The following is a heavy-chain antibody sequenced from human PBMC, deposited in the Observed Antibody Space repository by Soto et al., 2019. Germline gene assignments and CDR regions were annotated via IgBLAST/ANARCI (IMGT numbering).Heavy chain of an antibody. V-gene: IGHV3-66*01. J-gene: IGHJ5*02. CDR1: GFPVSTNY. Sequence: EVQLVESGGDLVQPGGSLRLSCAASGFPVSTNYVSWVRQAPGKGLEWVSIIYDGGSTYYADAVKGRFTISRDNFKNMLSLQMNSLRAEDTAVYYCARGDGDYGRRLDPWGQGTQVTVSS. CDR2: IYDGGST. CDR3: ARGDGDYGRRLDP. D-gene: IGHD4-17*01.